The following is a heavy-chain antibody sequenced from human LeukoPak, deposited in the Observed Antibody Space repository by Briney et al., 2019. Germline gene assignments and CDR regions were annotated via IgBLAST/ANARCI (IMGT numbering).Heavy chain of an antibody. CDR3: ARCPNYDFWSGYLMDV. CDR2: ISSSSSYI. J-gene: IGHJ6*04. Sequence: PGGSLRLSCAASGFTFSSYSMNWVRQAPGKGLEWVSSISSSSSYIYYADSVKGRFTISRDNAKNSLYLQMNSLRAEDTAVYYCARCPNYDFWSGYLMDVWGKGTTVTVSS. V-gene: IGHV3-21*01. D-gene: IGHD3-3*01. CDR1: GFTFSSYS.